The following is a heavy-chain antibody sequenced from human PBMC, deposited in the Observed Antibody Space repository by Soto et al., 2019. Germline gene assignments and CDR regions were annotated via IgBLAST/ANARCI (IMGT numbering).Heavy chain of an antibody. CDR1: GGTFSSYA. V-gene: IGHV1-69*01. CDR3: ARGTVTNFGVAGDY. J-gene: IGHJ4*02. CDR2: IIPIFGTA. Sequence: QVQLVQSGAEVKKPGSSVKVSCKASGGTFSSYAISWVRQAPGQGLEWMGGIIPIFGTANYAQKFKGRVTITAEETTRTAYMELSSLRSEDTAVYYCARGTVTNFGVAGDYWGQGTLVTVSS. D-gene: IGHD3-3*01.